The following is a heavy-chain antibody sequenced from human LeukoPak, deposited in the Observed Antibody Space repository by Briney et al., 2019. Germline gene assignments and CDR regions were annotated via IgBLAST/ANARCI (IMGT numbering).Heavy chain of an antibody. D-gene: IGHD3-16*01. CDR1: GDSINSSPYY. CDR2: IYHSGNT. Sequence: SETLSLTCTVSGDSINSSPYYWSWIRQPPGKGLEWIGSIYHSGNTYDKPSLKSRVTMSVDTSKNQFSLKLSSVTAADTAVYYCARGRRFKGLDYWGQGTLVTVSS. J-gene: IGHJ4*02. V-gene: IGHV4-39*07. CDR3: ARGRRFKGLDY.